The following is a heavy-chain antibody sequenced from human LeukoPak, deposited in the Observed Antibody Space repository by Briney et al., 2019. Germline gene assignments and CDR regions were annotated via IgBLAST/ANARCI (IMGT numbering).Heavy chain of an antibody. CDR3: ARGWGPSWGYFQH. CDR1: GGSISSGSYY. Sequence: ASQTLSLTCTVSGGSISSGSYYWSWIRQPAGKGLEWIGRIYTSGSTNYNPSHKSRVTISVDTSKNQFSLKLSSVTAADTAVYYCARGWGPSWGYFQHWGQGTLVTVSS. CDR2: IYTSGST. D-gene: IGHD3-16*01. J-gene: IGHJ1*01. V-gene: IGHV4-61*02.